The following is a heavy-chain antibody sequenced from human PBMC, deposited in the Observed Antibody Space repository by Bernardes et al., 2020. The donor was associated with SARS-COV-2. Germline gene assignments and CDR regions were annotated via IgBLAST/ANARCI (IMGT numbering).Heavy chain of an antibody. Sequence: GESLKISCKGSGYSFTSHWIGWVRQMPGKGLEWMGIIYPGDSETRYSPSFQGQVTISADKSISTAFLQWSSLKASDTAMYYCAAMSWGGYYAAFPFDYWGQGTLVTVPS. CDR3: AAMSWGGYYAAFPFDY. V-gene: IGHV5-51*01. CDR1: GYSFTSHW. J-gene: IGHJ4*02. D-gene: IGHD3-3*01. CDR2: IYPGDSET.